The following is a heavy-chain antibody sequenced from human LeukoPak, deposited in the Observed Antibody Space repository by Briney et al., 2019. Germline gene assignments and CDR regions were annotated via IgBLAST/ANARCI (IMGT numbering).Heavy chain of an antibody. CDR1: GFTFDDYA. CDR3: AKGRGDIVATIDY. Sequence: GRSLRLSCAASGFTFDDYAMHWVRQAPGKGLERVSGISWNSGSIGYADFVKGRFTISRDNAKNSMHLQMNSLRAEDTALYYCAKGRGDIVATIDYWGQGTLVTVSS. V-gene: IGHV3-9*01. J-gene: IGHJ4*02. CDR2: ISWNSGSI. D-gene: IGHD5-12*01.